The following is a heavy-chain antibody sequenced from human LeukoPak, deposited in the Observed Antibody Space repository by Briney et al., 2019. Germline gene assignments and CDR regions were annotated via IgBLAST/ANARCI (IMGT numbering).Heavy chain of an antibody. J-gene: IGHJ4*02. V-gene: IGHV3-48*03. D-gene: IGHD4-17*01. CDR2: ISSSGLTM. Sequence: GGSLRLSCAASGFTFSNYGMNWVRQAPGRGLEWVSYISSSGLTMYYADSVKGRFTISRDNAKNSLYLQMNSLRAEDTAVYYCARRTTGDDYWGQGTLVTVSS. CDR3: ARRTTGDDY. CDR1: GFTFSNYG.